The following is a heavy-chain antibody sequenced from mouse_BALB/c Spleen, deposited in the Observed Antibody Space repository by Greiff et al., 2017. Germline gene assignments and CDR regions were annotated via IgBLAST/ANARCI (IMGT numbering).Heavy chain of an antibody. CDR3: AIYYDSVVDY. CDR2: ISYSGST. CDR1: GYSITSDYA. D-gene: IGHD2-4*01. J-gene: IGHJ4*01. Sequence: EVKLMESGPGLVKPSQSLSLTCTVTGYSITSDYAWNWIRQFPGNKLEWMGYISYSGSTSYNPSLKSRISITRDTSKNQFFLQLNSVTTEDTATYYCAIYYDSVVDYWGQGTSVTVSS. V-gene: IGHV3-2*02.